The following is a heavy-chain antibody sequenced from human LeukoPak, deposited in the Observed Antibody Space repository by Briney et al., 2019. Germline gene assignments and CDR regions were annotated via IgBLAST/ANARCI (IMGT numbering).Heavy chain of an antibody. Sequence: SVKVSCKASGGTFSSYAISWVRQAPGQGLEWMGGIIPIFGTANYAQKFQGRVTITADESTSTAYMELSSLRSEDTAVYYCASEVIAARRPIFGYRGQGTLVTVSS. J-gene: IGHJ4*02. V-gene: IGHV1-69*01. CDR3: ASEVIAARRPIFGY. D-gene: IGHD6-6*01. CDR1: GGTFSSYA. CDR2: IIPIFGTA.